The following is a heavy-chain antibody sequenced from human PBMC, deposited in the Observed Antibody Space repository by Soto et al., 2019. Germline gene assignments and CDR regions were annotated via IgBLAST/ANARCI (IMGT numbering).Heavy chain of an antibody. CDR3: ARSGSGSYYPHFDY. J-gene: IGHJ4*02. D-gene: IGHD3-10*01. Sequence: LRLSCAASGFTFSSYSMNWVRQAPGKGLEWVSSISSSSSYIYYADSVKGRFTISRGNAKNSLYLQMNSLRAEDTAVYYCARSGSGSYYPHFDYWGQGTLVTVSS. V-gene: IGHV3-21*01. CDR1: GFTFSSYS. CDR2: ISSSSSYI.